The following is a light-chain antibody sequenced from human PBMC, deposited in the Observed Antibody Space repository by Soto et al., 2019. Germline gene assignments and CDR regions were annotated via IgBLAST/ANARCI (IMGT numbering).Light chain of an antibody. CDR3: QQYGSSPRT. J-gene: IGKJ1*01. CDR2: GAS. Sequence: EIVLTQSPGTLSLSPGEIATLSCRARQSFSSSYLAWYQQKPGQAPRLLIYGASSRATGIPDRFSGSGSGTDFTLTISRLEPEDFAVYYCQQYGSSPRTFGQGTKVDIK. V-gene: IGKV3-20*01. CDR1: QSFSSSY.